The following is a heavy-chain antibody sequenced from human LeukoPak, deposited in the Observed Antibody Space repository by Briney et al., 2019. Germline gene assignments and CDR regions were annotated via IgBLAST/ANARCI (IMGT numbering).Heavy chain of an antibody. CDR1: GFTFSSYA. CDR2: IRYDERNK. J-gene: IGHJ6*03. V-gene: IGHV3-30*02. Sequence: GGSLRLSCEASGFTFSSYAMHWVRQAPGKGLEWVAFIRYDERNKYYSDSVKGRFTISRDNAKNSLYLQMNSLRAEDTAVYYCARDKGIAAAGRNYYYYMDVWGKGTTVTVSS. D-gene: IGHD6-13*01. CDR3: ARDKGIAAAGRNYYYYMDV.